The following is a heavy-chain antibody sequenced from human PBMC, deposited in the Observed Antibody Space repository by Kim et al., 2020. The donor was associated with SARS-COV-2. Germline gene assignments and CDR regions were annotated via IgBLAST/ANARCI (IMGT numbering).Heavy chain of an antibody. CDR1: GGSFSGYY. J-gene: IGHJ6*02. CDR3: ARDPGDV. CDR2: INHSGST. Sequence: SETLSLTCAVYGGSFSGYYWSWIRQPPGKGLEWIGEINHSGSTNYNPSLKSRVTISVDTSKNQFSLKLSSVTAADTAVYYCARDPGDVWGQGTTVTVSS. V-gene: IGHV4-34*01.